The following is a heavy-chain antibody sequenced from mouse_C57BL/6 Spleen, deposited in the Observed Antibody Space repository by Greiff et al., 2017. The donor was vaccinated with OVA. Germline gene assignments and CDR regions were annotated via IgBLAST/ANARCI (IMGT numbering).Heavy chain of an antibody. CDR3: ARMGTTVVATDYYAMDY. CDR2: IYPADGDT. J-gene: IGHJ4*01. Sequence: VQLQQSGPELVKPGASVKISCKASGYAFSSSWMNWVKQRPGKGLEWIGRIYPADGDTNYNGKFKGKATLTADKSSSTAYMQLSSLTSEDSAVYYCARMGTTVVATDYYAMDYWGQGTSVTVSS. CDR1: GYAFSSSW. V-gene: IGHV1-82*01. D-gene: IGHD1-1*01.